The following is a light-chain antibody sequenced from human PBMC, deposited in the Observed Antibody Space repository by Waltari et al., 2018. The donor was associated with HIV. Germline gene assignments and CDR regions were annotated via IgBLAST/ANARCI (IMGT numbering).Light chain of an antibody. V-gene: IGLV2-14*01. CDR3: SSYTSSSTLLV. Sequence: QSALTQPASVSGSPGESISISCTGTSSDVGDYNYVSWYQRRPGKAPKIMIYEVSYRPSGVSNRFSGSKSGNTASLTISVLQAEDEADYYCSSYTSSSTLLVFGGGTKLTVL. CDR2: EVS. J-gene: IGLJ2*01. CDR1: SSDVGDYNY.